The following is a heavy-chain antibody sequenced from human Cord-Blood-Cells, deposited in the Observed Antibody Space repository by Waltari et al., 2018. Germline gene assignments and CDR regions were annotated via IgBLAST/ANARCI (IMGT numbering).Heavy chain of an antibody. Sequence: EVHLVVSGGGFFQLGGYLSLLCALVGFPVMSTYIRWVRPAPGKGLESVSVIYSGGSTYYADSVKGRFTISRDNSKNTLYLQMNSLRAEDTAVYYCATRLRYGYYFDYWGQGTLVTVSS. CDR3: ATRLRYGYYFDY. J-gene: IGHJ4*02. CDR1: GFPVMSTY. V-gene: IGHV3-53*01. CDR2: IYSGGST. D-gene: IGHD3-9*01.